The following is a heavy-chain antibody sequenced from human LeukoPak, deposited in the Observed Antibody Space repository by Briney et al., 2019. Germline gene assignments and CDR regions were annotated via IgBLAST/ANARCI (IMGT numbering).Heavy chain of an antibody. V-gene: IGHV1-46*01. CDR2: FNRTGGST. Sequence: ASVKVSCKASGHNFTSYYMQWVRQAPGEGLEWMGIFNRTGGSTSYAQKFQGRVTMTRDTSTSTVYMELSSLRSEDTAVYYCARDHYHKIHSVMVTAPDYWGQGTLVIVSS. CDR3: ARDHYHKIHSVMVTAPDY. CDR1: GHNFTSYY. J-gene: IGHJ4*02. D-gene: IGHD2-21*02.